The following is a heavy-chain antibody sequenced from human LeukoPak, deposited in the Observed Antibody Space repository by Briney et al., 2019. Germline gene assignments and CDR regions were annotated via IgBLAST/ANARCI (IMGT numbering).Heavy chain of an antibody. CDR1: GFTFSSYA. Sequence: PGGSLRLSCAASGFTFSSYAMSWVRQAPGKGLEWVSAISGSGGSTYYADSVKGRFTISRDNSKNTLYLQMNSLRAEDTAVYYCAKDPPLRGYNTQVPLDWGQGTLVTVSS. D-gene: IGHD5-24*01. CDR2: ISGSGGST. V-gene: IGHV3-23*01. CDR3: AKDPPLRGYNTQVPLD. J-gene: IGHJ4*02.